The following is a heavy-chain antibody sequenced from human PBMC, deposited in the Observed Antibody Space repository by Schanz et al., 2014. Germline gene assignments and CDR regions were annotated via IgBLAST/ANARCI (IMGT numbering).Heavy chain of an antibody. CDR3: AKDAENTAMITDYFDY. J-gene: IGHJ4*02. CDR2: ISGSGGNT. Sequence: EVQLVESGGGLVQPGGSLRLSCTASGFTFSSYSMNWVRQAPGKGLEWVSAISGSGGNTYYADAVRGRFTISRDNSKTTVYLQMNSLRAEDTAVYYCAKDAENTAMITDYFDYWGQGTLVTVSS. D-gene: IGHD5-18*01. V-gene: IGHV3-23*04. CDR1: GFTFSSYS.